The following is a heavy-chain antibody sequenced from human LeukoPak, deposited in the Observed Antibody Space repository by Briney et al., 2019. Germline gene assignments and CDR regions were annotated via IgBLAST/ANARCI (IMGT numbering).Heavy chain of an antibody. CDR2: IYYSGST. D-gene: IGHD3-9*01. Sequence: TASETLSLTCTVSGGSISSYYWSWIRQPPGKGLEWIGYIYYSGSTNYNPSLKSRVTTSVDTSKNQFSLKLSSVTAADTAVYYCARVNWGYDILTGYYTGNWFDPWGQGTLVTVSS. V-gene: IGHV4-59*08. CDR1: GGSISSYY. J-gene: IGHJ5*02. CDR3: ARVNWGYDILTGYYTGNWFDP.